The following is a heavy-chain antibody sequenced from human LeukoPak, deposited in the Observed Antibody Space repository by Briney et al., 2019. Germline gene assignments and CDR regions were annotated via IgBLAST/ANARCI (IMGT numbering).Heavy chain of an antibody. CDR3: ARGSGGIVVVVAATSWYFDL. D-gene: IGHD2-15*01. V-gene: IGHV4-34*01. J-gene: IGHJ2*01. CDR2: INHSGST. CDR1: GGSFSGYY. Sequence: KPSETLSLTCAVYGGSFSGYYWSWIRQPPGKGLEWIGEINHSGSTNYNPSLKSRVTISVDTSKNQFSLKLGSVTAADTAVYYCARGSGGIVVVVAATSWYFDLWGRGTLVTVSS.